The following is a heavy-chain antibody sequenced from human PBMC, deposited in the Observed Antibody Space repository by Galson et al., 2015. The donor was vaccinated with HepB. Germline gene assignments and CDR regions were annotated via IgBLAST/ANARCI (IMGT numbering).Heavy chain of an antibody. CDR1: GFTFSTYW. J-gene: IGHJ4*02. CDR2: IKQDGSEK. Sequence: SLRLSCAASGFTFSTYWMTWVRQAPGKGLEWVANIKQDGSEKNYVDSVKGRFTISRDNAKNSLFLQMNSLRAEDTAVYYCVRVGRSWYSYLDSWGQATLVTVSS. CDR3: VRVGRSWYSYLDS. D-gene: IGHD6-13*01. V-gene: IGHV3-7*03.